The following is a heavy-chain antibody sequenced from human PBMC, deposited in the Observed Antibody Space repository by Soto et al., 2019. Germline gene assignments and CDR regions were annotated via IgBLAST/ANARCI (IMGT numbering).Heavy chain of an antibody. V-gene: IGHV2-5*01. Sequence: QDTLKESGPTLVKPTQTLTLTCSFSGFSLSTSGVGVGWIRQSPGKAPEWLALIYWSGDEHYRPSLKSRLSIIKDTSKNHVVLIMSDMDPVDTATYYCARGLATLPVFAFDIWGQGTMVTVSS. CDR1: GFSLSTSGVG. CDR2: IYWSGDE. J-gene: IGHJ3*02. CDR3: ARGLATLPVFAFDI. D-gene: IGHD6-6*01.